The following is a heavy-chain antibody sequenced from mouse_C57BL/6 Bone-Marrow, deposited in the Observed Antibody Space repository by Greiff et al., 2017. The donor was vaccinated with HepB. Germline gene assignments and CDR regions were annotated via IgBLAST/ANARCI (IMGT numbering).Heavy chain of an antibody. CDR2: INPSSGYT. CDR1: GYTFTSYT. D-gene: IGHD2-5*01. CDR3: ARDDSNPSWFAY. Sequence: VQLQQSGAELARPGASVKMSCKASGYTFTSYTMHWVKQRPGQGLEWIGYINPSSGYTKYNQKFKDKATLTADNSSSTAYMQLSSLTSEDSAVYYCARDDSNPSWFAYWGQVTLVTVSA. J-gene: IGHJ3*01. V-gene: IGHV1-4*01.